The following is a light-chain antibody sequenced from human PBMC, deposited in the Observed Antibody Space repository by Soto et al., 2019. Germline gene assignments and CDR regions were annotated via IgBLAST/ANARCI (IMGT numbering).Light chain of an antibody. CDR3: RSYTSSSTYV. Sequence: QSALTQPASVSGSPGQSITISCTGTSSDVGGYNYVSWYQQHPGKAPKLIIYEVSNRPSGGSNRFSGSKSGNTASLTISGLQAEDEADYYCRSYTSSSTYVFGTGTKLTVL. V-gene: IGLV2-14*01. CDR1: SSDVGGYNY. J-gene: IGLJ1*01. CDR2: EVS.